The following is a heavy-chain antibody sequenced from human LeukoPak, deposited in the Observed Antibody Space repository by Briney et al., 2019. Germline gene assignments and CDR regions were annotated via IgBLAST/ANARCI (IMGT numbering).Heavy chain of an antibody. CDR2: ISGSGGST. CDR3: AKEGYCSGGSCYSSVFGY. D-gene: IGHD2-15*01. CDR1: GFTFSSYA. J-gene: IGHJ4*02. V-gene: IGHV3-23*01. Sequence: GGSLRLSCAASGFTFSSYAMSWVRQAPGKGLEWVSAISGSGGSTYYADSVKGRFTISRDNSKNTLYLQMNSLRAEDTAVYYCAKEGYCSGGSCYSSVFGYWGQGTLVTVSS.